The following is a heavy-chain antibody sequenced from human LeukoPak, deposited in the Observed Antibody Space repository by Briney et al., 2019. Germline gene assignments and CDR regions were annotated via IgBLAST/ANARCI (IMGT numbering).Heavy chain of an antibody. V-gene: IGHV1-2*02. J-gene: IGHJ5*02. Sequence: ASVKVSCKASGYTFTNYDINWMRQAPGQGLEWMGWINPNSGGTNYAQKFQGRVTMTRDTSISTAYMELSRLRSDDTAVYYCARDGGITMVRGVNNWFDPWGQGTLVTVSS. CDR3: ARDGGITMVRGVNNWFDP. D-gene: IGHD3-10*01. CDR2: INPNSGGT. CDR1: GYTFTNYD.